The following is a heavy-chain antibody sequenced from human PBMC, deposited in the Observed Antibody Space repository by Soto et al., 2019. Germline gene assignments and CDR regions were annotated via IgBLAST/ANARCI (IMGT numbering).Heavy chain of an antibody. CDR3: ARDRGAYGMDV. Sequence: QVQLVQSGAEVKKPGASVKVSCKASGYTFTSYGISWVRQAPGQGLEWMGWISAYNGNTNYAQKLQGRVTMTTDTSTRTAYRELRSLRSDDTAVYSCARDRGAYGMDVWGQGTTVTVSS. CDR1: GYTFTSYG. CDR2: ISAYNGNT. V-gene: IGHV1-18*01. J-gene: IGHJ6*02.